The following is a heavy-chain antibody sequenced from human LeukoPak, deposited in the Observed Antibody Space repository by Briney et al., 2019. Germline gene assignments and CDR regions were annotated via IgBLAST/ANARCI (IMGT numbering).Heavy chain of an antibody. V-gene: IGHV3-74*01. CDR3: ARDGADAFDI. Sequence: GGSLRLSCAASGFSVSSTYMSWVRQAPGKGLEWVSRINTDGSSTSYADSVKGRFTISRDNAKNTLYLQMNSLRAEDTAVYYCARDGADAFDIWGQGTMVTVSS. D-gene: IGHD1-26*01. CDR1: GFSVSSTY. CDR2: INTDGSST. J-gene: IGHJ3*02.